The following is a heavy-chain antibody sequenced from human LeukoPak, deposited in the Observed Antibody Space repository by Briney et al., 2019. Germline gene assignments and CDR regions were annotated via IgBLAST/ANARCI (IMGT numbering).Heavy chain of an antibody. D-gene: IGHD2-21*02. CDR1: GFTFSSYW. Sequence: GGSLRLSCAASGFTFSSYWMSWVRQAPGKGLEWVANIKQDGSEKYYVDSVKGRFTISRDNAKNSLYLQMNRLRAEDTAVYYCARESCGGDCSSGDFQHWGQGTLVTVSS. CDR2: IKQDGSEK. J-gene: IGHJ1*01. CDR3: ARESCGGDCSSGDFQH. V-gene: IGHV3-7*03.